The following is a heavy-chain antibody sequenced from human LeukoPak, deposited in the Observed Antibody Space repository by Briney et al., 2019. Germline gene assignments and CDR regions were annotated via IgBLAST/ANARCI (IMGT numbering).Heavy chain of an antibody. D-gene: IGHD3-10*01. CDR2: FYYNGNI. Sequence: SETLSLTCTISGGSITSHYWNWIRQPPGKGLEWIGYFYYNGNINFNPSLKSRVTISGDTSKNQISLRLSSMTPADTAVYYCATSDQFYGSGRWYFDLWGRGTPVSVSS. CDR3: ATSDQFYGSGRWYFDL. J-gene: IGHJ2*01. V-gene: IGHV4-59*11. CDR1: GGSITSHY.